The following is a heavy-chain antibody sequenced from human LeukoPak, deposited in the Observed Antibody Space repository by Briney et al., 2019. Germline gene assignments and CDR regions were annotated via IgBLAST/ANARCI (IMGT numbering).Heavy chain of an antibody. CDR3: ARQYSGFDY. CDR2: IYPGDSET. V-gene: IGHV5-51*01. CDR1: GYIFTTSW. Sequence: PGESLQISGQSSGYIFTTSWIGWVRQMPGKGLEWMGIIYPGDSETRYSPSFQGQVSVSADKSINTAYLQWSSLKASETAMYYYARQYSGFDYWGQGTLVTVSS. D-gene: IGHD3-10*01. J-gene: IGHJ4*02.